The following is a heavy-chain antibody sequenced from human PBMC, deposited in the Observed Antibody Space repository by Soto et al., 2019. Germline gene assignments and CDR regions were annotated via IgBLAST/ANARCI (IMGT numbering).Heavy chain of an antibody. CDR2: ISYDGSNK. D-gene: IGHD2-21*02. CDR3: EKDRGGAYCGGDCYDAFDI. J-gene: IGHJ3*02. Sequence: GGSLRLSCAASGFTFSSYGMHWVRQAPGKGLEWVAVISYDGSNKYYADSVKGRFTISRDNSKNTLYLQMNSLRAEDTAVYYCEKDRGGAYCGGDCYDAFDIWGQGTMVTVS. V-gene: IGHV3-30*18. CDR1: GFTFSSYG.